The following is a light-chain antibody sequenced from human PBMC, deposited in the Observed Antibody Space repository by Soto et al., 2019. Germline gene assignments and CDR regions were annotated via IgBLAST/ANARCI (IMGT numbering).Light chain of an antibody. CDR3: QQYNSWPGT. CDR1: QSVSSN. Sequence: EIVMTQSPATLSVSPGERATLSCRASQSVSSNLAWYQQKPGQAPRLLIYGAYNRATGIPARFSGSGSGTDFTLTISSLQSEDFAVYYCQQYNSWPGTFGQGTKVEI. CDR2: GAY. J-gene: IGKJ1*01. V-gene: IGKV3-15*01.